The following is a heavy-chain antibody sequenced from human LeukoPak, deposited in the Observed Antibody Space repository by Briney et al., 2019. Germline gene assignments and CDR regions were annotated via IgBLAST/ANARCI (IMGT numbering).Heavy chain of an antibody. D-gene: IGHD2-2*01. V-gene: IGHV3-30-3*01. CDR3: ARDTRPAAPYYYYYGMDV. CDR2: ISYDGSNK. Sequence: PGGSLRLSCAASGLTVTNAWMNWVRQAPGKGLEWVAVISYDGSNKYYADSVKGRFTISRDNSKNTLYLQMNSLRAEDTAVYYCARDTRPAAPYYYYYGMDVWGQGTTVTVSS. J-gene: IGHJ6*02. CDR1: GLTVTNAW.